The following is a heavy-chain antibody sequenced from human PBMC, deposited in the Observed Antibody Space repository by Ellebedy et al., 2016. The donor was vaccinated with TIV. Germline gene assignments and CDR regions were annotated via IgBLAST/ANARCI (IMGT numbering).Heavy chain of an antibody. D-gene: IGHD6-19*01. Sequence: GESLKISCAASGFTFSSYWMTWVRRAPGKGLEWVATINQVGNEKYYVDSVKGRFTISRDNAENSLYLQMNSLRAEDTAVYYCARRVAGKASFDYWGQGTLVTVSS. CDR3: ARRVAGKASFDY. V-gene: IGHV3-7*03. CDR2: INQVGNEK. CDR1: GFTFSSYW. J-gene: IGHJ4*02.